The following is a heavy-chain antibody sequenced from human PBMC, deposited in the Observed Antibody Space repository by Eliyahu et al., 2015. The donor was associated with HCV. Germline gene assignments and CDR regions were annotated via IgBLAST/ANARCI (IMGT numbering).Heavy chain of an antibody. CDR1: GGTFSSYS. CDR2: IIPILNIA. J-gene: IGHJ5*02. Sequence: QVQLVQSGAEVKKPGSSLKVSCKASGGTFSSYSISWVRQAPGQGLEWMGRIIPILNIANYAQKFQARVTITADKFTSTAYMELSSLRSEDTAVYYCARSDSGWEGWFDPWGQGTLVTVSS. D-gene: IGHD6-19*01. V-gene: IGHV1-69*02. CDR3: ARSDSGWEGWFDP.